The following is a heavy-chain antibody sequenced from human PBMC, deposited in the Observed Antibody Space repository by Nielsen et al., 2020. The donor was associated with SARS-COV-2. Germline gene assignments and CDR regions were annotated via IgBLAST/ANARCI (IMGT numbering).Heavy chain of an antibody. CDR3: AKRGIRTSDPFDY. CDR1: GFTFSSYA. J-gene: IGHJ4*02. V-gene: IGHV3-23*01. CDR2: ISGSGGST. Sequence: GESLKISCAASGFTFSSYAMSWVRQAPGKGLEWVSAISGSGGSTYYADSVKGRFTISRDNSKNTLYLQMNSLRAEDTAVYYCAKRGIRTSDPFDYWGQGTLVTVPS. D-gene: IGHD5-18*01.